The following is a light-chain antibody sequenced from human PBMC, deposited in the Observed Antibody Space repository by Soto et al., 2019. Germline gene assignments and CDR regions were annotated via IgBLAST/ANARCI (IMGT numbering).Light chain of an antibody. V-gene: IGLV2-14*03. J-gene: IGLJ1*01. CDR3: NSYTSSRTYV. Sequence: QSVLTQPASVSGSPGQSITISCTGTSSVIGAYNYVSWYQHHPGKAPKFIIYDVSNRPSGVSDRFSGSKSGNTASLTISRLQAEDEADYYCNSYTSSRTYVFGTGTKVTVL. CDR1: SSVIGAYNY. CDR2: DVS.